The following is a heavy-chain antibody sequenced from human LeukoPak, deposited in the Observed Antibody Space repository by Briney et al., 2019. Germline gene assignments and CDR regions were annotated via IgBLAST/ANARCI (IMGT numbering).Heavy chain of an antibody. D-gene: IGHD6-13*01. J-gene: IGHJ4*02. CDR2: IWYDGSEK. CDR3: ARDPKYTSSWYFDY. CDR1: GFDFNTYG. V-gene: IGHV3-33*01. Sequence: GGSLRLPCAASGFDFNTYGMHWVRQAPGKGLEWVSVIWYDGSEKHYADSVKGRFTISRDNSKNTVHLQMNSLRAEDTAVYYCARDPKYTSSWYFDYWGQGTLVTVSS.